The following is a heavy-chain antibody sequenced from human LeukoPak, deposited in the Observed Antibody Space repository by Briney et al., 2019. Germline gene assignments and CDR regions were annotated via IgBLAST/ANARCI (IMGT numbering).Heavy chain of an antibody. Sequence: GGSLRLSCAASGFTFSSYWMHWVRQAPGKGLEWVAVISYDGSNKYYADSVKGRFTISRDNSKNTLYLQMNSLRAEDTAVYYCASPYSSGWYEAYYFDYWGQGTLVTVSS. CDR1: GFTFSSYW. D-gene: IGHD6-19*01. J-gene: IGHJ4*02. CDR2: ISYDGSNK. V-gene: IGHV3-30-3*01. CDR3: ASPYSSGWYEAYYFDY.